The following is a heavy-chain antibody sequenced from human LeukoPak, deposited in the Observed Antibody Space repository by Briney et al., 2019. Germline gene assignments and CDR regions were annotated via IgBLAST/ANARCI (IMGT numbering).Heavy chain of an antibody. D-gene: IGHD6-19*01. CDR2: ISVGGDYI. CDR1: GFTFGSSP. J-gene: IGHJ4*02. V-gene: IGHV3-23*01. Sequence: GGSLRLSCEATGFTFGSSPMSWVRQAPGKGLEWVSSISVGGDYIYYADSVRGRFTISRDNSKSTLHLQMNSLRAEDTAVYYCARAGEQWLVLSDYWGQGTLVTVST. CDR3: ARAGEQWLVLSDY.